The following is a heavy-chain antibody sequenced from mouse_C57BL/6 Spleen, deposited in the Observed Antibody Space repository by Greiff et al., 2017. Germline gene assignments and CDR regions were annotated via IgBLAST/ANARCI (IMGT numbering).Heavy chain of an antibody. J-gene: IGHJ2*01. CDR2: IDPENGAT. V-gene: IGHV14-4*01. D-gene: IGHD1-1*01. Sequence: EVQLQQSGAELVRPGASVKLSCTASGFNIKDDYMHWVKQRPEKGLEWIGWIDPENGATEYASKFQGKATITADTSSNTAYVQLSSLTSEDTAVYYCTTGGSSSYYFDYWGQGTTLTVSS. CDR1: GFNIKDDY. CDR3: TTGGSSSYYFDY.